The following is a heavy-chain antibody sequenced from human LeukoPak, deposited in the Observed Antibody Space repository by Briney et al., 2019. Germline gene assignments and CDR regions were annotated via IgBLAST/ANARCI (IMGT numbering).Heavy chain of an antibody. D-gene: IGHD3-22*01. Sequence: SVKVSCKASGGTFSSYAISWVRQAPGQGLEWMGGIIPIFGTANYAQKFQGRVTITRNTSISTAYMELSSLRSEDTAVYYCARREGPYDSSGYYHDDAFDIWGQGTMVTVSS. CDR3: ARREGPYDSSGYYHDDAFDI. CDR2: IIPIFGTA. CDR1: GGTFSSYA. J-gene: IGHJ3*02. V-gene: IGHV1-69*05.